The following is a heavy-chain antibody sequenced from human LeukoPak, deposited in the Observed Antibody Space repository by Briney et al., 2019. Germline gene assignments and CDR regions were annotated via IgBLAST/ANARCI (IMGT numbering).Heavy chain of an antibody. Sequence: PGGSLRLSCAASGFTFSRYEMNWVRQAPGKGLEWVSYISRSGDTIYFADSVKGRFTISRDNAKNSLYLQMSSLRAEDTAVYYCARDSASDYWGQGTLVTVSS. CDR1: GFTFSRYE. V-gene: IGHV3-48*03. CDR2: ISRSGDTI. CDR3: ARDSASDY. D-gene: IGHD2-15*01. J-gene: IGHJ4*02.